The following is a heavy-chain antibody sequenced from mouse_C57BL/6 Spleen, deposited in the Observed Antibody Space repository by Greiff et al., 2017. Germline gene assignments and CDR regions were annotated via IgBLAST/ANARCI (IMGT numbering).Heavy chain of an antibody. CDR3: ATYGISYWFAY. Sequence: QVQLQQPGAELVMPGASVKLSCKASGYTFTSYWMHWVKQRPGQGLEWIGEIDPSDSYTNYNQKFKCKSTLTVDKSSSTAYMQLRSLTSEDSAVYYCATYGISYWFAYWGQGTLVTVSA. CDR1: GYTFTSYW. D-gene: IGHD1-1*01. CDR2: IDPSDSYT. J-gene: IGHJ3*01. V-gene: IGHV1-69*01.